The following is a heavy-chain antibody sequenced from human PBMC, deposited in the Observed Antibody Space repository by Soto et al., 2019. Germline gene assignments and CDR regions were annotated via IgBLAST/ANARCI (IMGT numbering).Heavy chain of an antibody. CDR3: ARGMTMIGWDY. V-gene: IGHV3-48*02. CDR1: GFTFSSYS. Sequence: EVQLVESGGGLVQPGGSLRLSCAASGFTFSSYSMNWVRQAPGKGLEWVSYISSSGSIYYTKSVKGRFTISRDNAKNSLYLQMNSLRDEDTGVDYCARGMTMIGWDYWGQGTLVTVSS. CDR2: ISSSGSI. D-gene: IGHD3-22*01. J-gene: IGHJ4*02.